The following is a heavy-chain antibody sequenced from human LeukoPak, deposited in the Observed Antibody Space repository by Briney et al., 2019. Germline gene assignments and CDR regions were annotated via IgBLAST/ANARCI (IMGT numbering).Heavy chain of an antibody. D-gene: IGHD6-13*01. Sequence: PSETLSLTCAVYGGSFSDNSYSWIRQPPGKGLEWIGEINQSGTINYNASFKSRVTISVDTSKNQFSLKMRSLTAADTAVYYCARASYSSSWLAIDYWGQGTLVTVSS. CDR3: ARASYSSSWLAIDY. CDR1: GGSFSDNS. CDR2: INQSGTI. V-gene: IGHV4-34*01. J-gene: IGHJ4*02.